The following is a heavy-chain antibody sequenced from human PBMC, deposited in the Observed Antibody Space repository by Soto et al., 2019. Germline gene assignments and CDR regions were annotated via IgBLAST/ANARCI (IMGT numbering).Heavy chain of an antibody. D-gene: IGHD1-26*01. V-gene: IGHV3-11*06. CDR2: ISTNGSGT. CDR3: VMWEGGDY. Sequence: GGSLRLSCAASGFIFSYYSMRWIRQAPGKGLEWVSYISTNGSGTNYADSVKGRFTISRDNAKKTLYLQMTSLRAEDTAVYYCVMWEGGDYWGQGALVTVSS. J-gene: IGHJ4*02. CDR1: GFIFSYYS.